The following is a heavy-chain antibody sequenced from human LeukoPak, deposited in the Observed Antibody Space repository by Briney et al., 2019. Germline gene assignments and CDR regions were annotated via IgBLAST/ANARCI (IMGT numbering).Heavy chain of an antibody. CDR3: AREISYGDYPSGDAFDN. J-gene: IGHJ3*02. Sequence: GGSLRLSCAASGFTFSSYSMNWVRQAPGKGLEWVSSISSSSSYIYYADSVKGRFTISRDNAKNPLYLQMNSLRAEDTAVYFCAREISYGDYPSGDAFDNWGQGTMVTVSS. CDR1: GFTFSSYS. V-gene: IGHV3-21*01. D-gene: IGHD4-17*01. CDR2: ISSSSSYI.